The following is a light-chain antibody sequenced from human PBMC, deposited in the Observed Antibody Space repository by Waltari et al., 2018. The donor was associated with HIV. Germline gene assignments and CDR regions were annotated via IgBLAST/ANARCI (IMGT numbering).Light chain of an antibody. CDR3: QQYYTAPYT. V-gene: IGKV4-1*01. CDR2: WGS. Sequence: IVMTQSPASLAVTLGDRVTINCKSSRNVFGMTYQVGYLSWYLQKPGQPPKLLMRWGSTREVGVPERVSAGGYGTEFTLTISSLQEEDVGVYYCQQYYTAPYTFGQGTRVEVK. CDR1: RNVFGMTYQVGY. J-gene: IGKJ2*01.